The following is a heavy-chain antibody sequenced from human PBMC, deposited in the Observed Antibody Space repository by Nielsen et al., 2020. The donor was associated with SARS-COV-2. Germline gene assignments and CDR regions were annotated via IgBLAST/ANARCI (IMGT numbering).Heavy chain of an antibody. CDR2: IYYSGST. J-gene: IGHJ6*02. CDR3: ARGLSGARIKAAGRQSFYYYGMDV. CDR1: GGSTSSFY. D-gene: IGHD6-13*01. Sequence: SETLSLTCTVSGGSTSSFYWTWIRQPPGKGLEWIGYIYYSGSTNYNPSLKSRVTISVDTSKNQFSLNLSSVTAADTAVYYCARGLSGARIKAAGRQSFYYYGMDVWGQGTAVTVSS. V-gene: IGHV4-59*01.